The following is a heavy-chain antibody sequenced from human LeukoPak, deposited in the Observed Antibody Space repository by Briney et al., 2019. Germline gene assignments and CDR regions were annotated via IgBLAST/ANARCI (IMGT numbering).Heavy chain of an antibody. J-gene: IGHJ4*02. Sequence: PGGSLRLSCAASGFTFSRYPMHWVRQAPGKGLEYVAAISSNGENTYYANSVTGRFTISGDNSNNTLYLQMGSLRAEDMAVYYCARSGNSYDCWGQGTLVTVSS. V-gene: IGHV3-64*01. CDR1: GFTFSRYP. D-gene: IGHD2-15*01. CDR3: ARSGNSYDC. CDR2: ISSNGENT.